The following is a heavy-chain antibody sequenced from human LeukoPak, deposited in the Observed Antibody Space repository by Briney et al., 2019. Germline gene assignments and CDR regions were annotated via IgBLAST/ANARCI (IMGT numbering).Heavy chain of an antibody. CDR3: ARKDRYYDSSGYYDY. J-gene: IGHJ4*02. D-gene: IGHD3-22*01. Sequence: PSETLSLTCAVYGGSFSGYYWSWIRQPPGKGLEWIGEINHSGSTNYNPSLKSRVTISVDTSKNQFSLKLSSVTAADTAVYYCARKDRYYDSSGYYDYWGQGTLVTVSS. CDR2: INHSGST. CDR1: GGSFSGYY. V-gene: IGHV4-34*01.